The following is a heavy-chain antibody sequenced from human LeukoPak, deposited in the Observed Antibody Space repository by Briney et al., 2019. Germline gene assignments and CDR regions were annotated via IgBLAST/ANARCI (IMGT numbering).Heavy chain of an antibody. J-gene: IGHJ6*02. V-gene: IGHV1-46*01. Sequence: ASVKVSCKASGYTFTSYYMHWVRQATGQGLEWMGIINPSGGSTSYAQKFQGRVTMTRDTSTSTVYMELSSLRSEDTAVYYCARRSMAGNYYYYYGMDVWGQGTTVTVSS. CDR1: GYTFTSYY. D-gene: IGHD6-19*01. CDR3: ARRSMAGNYYYYYGMDV. CDR2: INPSGGST.